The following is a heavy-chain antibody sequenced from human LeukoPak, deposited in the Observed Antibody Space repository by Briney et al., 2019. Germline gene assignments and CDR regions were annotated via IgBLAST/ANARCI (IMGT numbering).Heavy chain of an antibody. V-gene: IGHV1-69*13. J-gene: IGHJ4*02. D-gene: IGHD1-26*01. Sequence: SVKLSCKASGGTCSSYAISWVRQAPGQGLEWMGGIIPIFGTANYAQKFQGRVTITADESTSTAYMELSSLRSEDTAVYYCARDMMWEPSSPLLEVYYFDYWGQGTLVTVSS. CDR2: IIPIFGTA. CDR3: ARDMMWEPSSPLLEVYYFDY. CDR1: GGTCSSYA.